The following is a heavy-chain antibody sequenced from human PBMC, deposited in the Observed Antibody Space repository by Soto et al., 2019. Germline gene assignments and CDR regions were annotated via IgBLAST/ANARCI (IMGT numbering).Heavy chain of an antibody. CDR2: IIPIFGTA. Sequence: AVKVSCKASGGTFSSYAISWVRQAPGQGLEWMGGIIPIFGTANYAQKFQGRVTITADESTSTAYMELSSLRSEDTAVYYCARGAPFTIFGVVTPGGWFDPWGQGTLVTVSS. CDR1: GGTFSSYA. V-gene: IGHV1-69*13. CDR3: ARGAPFTIFGVVTPGGWFDP. J-gene: IGHJ5*02. D-gene: IGHD3-3*01.